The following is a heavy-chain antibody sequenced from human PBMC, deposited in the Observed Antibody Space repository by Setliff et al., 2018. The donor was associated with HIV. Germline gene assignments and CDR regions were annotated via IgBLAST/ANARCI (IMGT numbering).Heavy chain of an antibody. Sequence: PRPPVKVSCKASGYTFTSYAMNWVRQAPGQGLEWMGWINTNTGNPTYAQGFTGRFVFSLDTSVSTAYLQISSLKAEDTAVYYCARDGPQIRYYNFWSGYLGAFDIWGQGTMVTVSS. V-gene: IGHV7-4-1*02. CDR2: INTNTGNP. CDR1: GYTFTSYA. CDR3: ARDGPQIRYYNFWSGYLGAFDI. D-gene: IGHD3-3*01. J-gene: IGHJ3*02.